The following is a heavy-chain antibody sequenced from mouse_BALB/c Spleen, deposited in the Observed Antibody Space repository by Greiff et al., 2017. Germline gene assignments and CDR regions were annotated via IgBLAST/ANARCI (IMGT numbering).Heavy chain of an antibody. CDR2: ISSGGGST. CDR1: GFAFSSYD. D-gene: IGHD2-2*01. CDR3: ARPRGLPFAY. J-gene: IGHJ3*01. Sequence: EVNVVESGGGLVKPGGSLKLSCAASGFAFSSYDMSWVRQTPEKRLEWVAYISSGGGSTYYPDTVKGRFTISRDNAKNTLYLQMSSLKSEDTAMYYCARPRGLPFAYWGQGTLVTVSA. V-gene: IGHV5-12-1*01.